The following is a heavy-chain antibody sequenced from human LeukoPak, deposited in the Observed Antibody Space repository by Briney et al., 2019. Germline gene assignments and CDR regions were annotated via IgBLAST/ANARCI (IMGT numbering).Heavy chain of an antibody. Sequence: GGSLRLSCAASGFTFSTYWMSWVRQAPGKGLEWVANIKQDGSEKFYVDSVKGRFTISRDNAKNSLYLQMNSLRAEDTAVYYCARDGYYYDSWPTDAFDIWGQGTMVTVSS. V-gene: IGHV3-7*01. CDR3: ARDGYYYDSWPTDAFDI. J-gene: IGHJ3*02. D-gene: IGHD3-22*01. CDR1: GFTFSTYW. CDR2: IKQDGSEK.